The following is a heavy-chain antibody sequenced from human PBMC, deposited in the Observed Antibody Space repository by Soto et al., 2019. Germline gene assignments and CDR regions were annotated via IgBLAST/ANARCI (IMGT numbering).Heavy chain of an antibody. V-gene: IGHV4-59*01. CDR2: IYYSGST. D-gene: IGHD6-13*01. CDR3: ARRYGTVFDY. J-gene: IGHJ4*02. Sequence: PSETLSLTCTFSCGSINSYYWGWVRQPPGKGPEWIGYIYYSGSTNYNPSLKSRVTISVDTSKNQFSLKVSSVTAADTAVYYCARRYGTVFDYWGQGTLVTVSS. CDR1: CGSINSYY.